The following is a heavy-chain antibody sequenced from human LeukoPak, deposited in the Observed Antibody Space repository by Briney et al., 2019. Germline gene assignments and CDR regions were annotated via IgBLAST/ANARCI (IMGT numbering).Heavy chain of an antibody. CDR1: GFTFSSYA. CDR3: AKDLLIGLRWLQYGRGFDY. D-gene: IGHD5-24*01. V-gene: IGHV3-23*01. J-gene: IGHJ4*02. CDR2: ISGSGGST. Sequence: PGGSLRLSCAASGFTFSSYAMSWVRQAPGKGLEWVSAISGSGGSTYYADSVKGRFTISRDNSKNTLYLQMNSLRAEDTAVYYCAKDLLIGLRWLQYGRGFDYWGQGTLVTVSS.